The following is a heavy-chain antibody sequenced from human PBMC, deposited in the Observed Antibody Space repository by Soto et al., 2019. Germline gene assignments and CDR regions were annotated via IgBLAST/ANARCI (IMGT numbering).Heavy chain of an antibody. Sequence: SETLSLTCTVSGGSIRRSDYYWSWVRQLPGRGLEWIAYIYYCGSTFYNPSLMSRLAISVDTSRNQFSLSLTSVTAADTAVYYCARLESVTRSLGYFDYWGQGIRVTVSS. CDR1: GGSIRRSDYY. CDR3: ARLESVTRSLGYFDY. D-gene: IGHD7-27*01. V-gene: IGHV4-31*03. J-gene: IGHJ4*02. CDR2: IYYCGST.